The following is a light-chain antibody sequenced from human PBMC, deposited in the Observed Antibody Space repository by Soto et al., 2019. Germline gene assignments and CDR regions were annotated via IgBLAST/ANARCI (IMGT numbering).Light chain of an antibody. CDR3: QKYNSALNT. CDR1: RDISSS. V-gene: IGKV1-27*01. CDR2: AAS. J-gene: IGKJ2*01. Sequence: DVQMTQSPSSLSASVGDRVTITCRASRDISSSLAWYQQKPGKVPKLLIYAASTLHAGVQSRFSGSGSGTFLTLTINSLQPEDVASYYCQKYNSALNTFGQGTRLEIK.